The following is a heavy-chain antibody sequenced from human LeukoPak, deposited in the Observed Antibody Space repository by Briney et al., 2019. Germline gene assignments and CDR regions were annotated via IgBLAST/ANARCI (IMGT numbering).Heavy chain of an antibody. Sequence: SETLSLTCTVSGGSISSYYWSWIRQPPGKGLEWIGYIYYSGSTNYNPSLKRRVTISVDTSKNQFSLKLNSVTAADTAVYYCARDRALGSGKYYFDYWGQGTLVTVSS. D-gene: IGHD3-16*01. V-gene: IGHV4-59*01. CDR1: GGSISSYY. J-gene: IGHJ4*02. CDR2: IYYSGST. CDR3: ARDRALGSGKYYFDY.